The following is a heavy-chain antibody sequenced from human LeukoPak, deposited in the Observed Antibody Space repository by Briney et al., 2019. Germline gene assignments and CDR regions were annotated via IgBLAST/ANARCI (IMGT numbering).Heavy chain of an antibody. CDR3: AGNDILGYYGMDV. Sequence: PGGSLRLSCAASGFTFSSYAMSWVRQAPGKGLEWVSAISGSGGSTYYADSVKGRFTISRDNSKNTLYLQMNSLRAEDTAVYYCAGNDILGYYGMDVWGQGTTVTVSS. CDR2: ISGSGGST. D-gene: IGHD3-9*01. J-gene: IGHJ6*02. CDR1: GFTFSSYA. V-gene: IGHV3-23*01.